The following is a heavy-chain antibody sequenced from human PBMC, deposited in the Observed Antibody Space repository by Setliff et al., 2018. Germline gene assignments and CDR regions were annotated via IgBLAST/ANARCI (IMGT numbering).Heavy chain of an antibody. V-gene: IGHV1-46*01. D-gene: IGHD3-3*01. CDR2: ISPSGGST. CDR1: GYTSTSYG. J-gene: IGHJ4*02. Sequence: ASVKVSCKASGYTSTSYGFSWVRQAPGQGLEWMGVISPSGGSTTYAQRFQGRVTMTRDTSTSTVYMYLSSLRSEDTAVYYCARESTAKNFWGEYSDYWGQGTLVTVS. CDR3: ARESTAKNFWGEYSDY.